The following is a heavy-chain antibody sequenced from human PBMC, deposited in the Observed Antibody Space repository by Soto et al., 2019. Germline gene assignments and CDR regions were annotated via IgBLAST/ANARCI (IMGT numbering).Heavy chain of an antibody. V-gene: IGHV4-39*01. CDR2: IYYSGST. CDR3: ARRGYYGSGSYRLGSYYYYGMDV. CDR1: GGSIIRSSYY. D-gene: IGHD3-10*01. J-gene: IGHJ6*02. Sequence: SETLSLTCTVSGGSIIRSSYYWVWIRQPPGKGLEWIGSIYYSGSTYYNPSLKSRVTISVDTSKNQFSLKLSSVTAADTAVYYCARRGYYGSGSYRLGSYYYYGMDVWGQGTTVTVSS.